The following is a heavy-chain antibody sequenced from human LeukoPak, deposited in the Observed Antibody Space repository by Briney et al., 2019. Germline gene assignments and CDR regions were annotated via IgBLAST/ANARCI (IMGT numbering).Heavy chain of an antibody. CDR3: AELGITMIGGV. J-gene: IGHJ6*04. V-gene: IGHV3-21*01. Sequence: GGSLRLSCAVSGFTFRSYAMKWVRQAPGKGLEWVSCISTSSSYIYYADSVKGRFTISRDNAKNSLYLQMNSLRAEDTAVYYCAELGITMIGGVWGKGTTVTISS. CDR1: GFTFRSYA. D-gene: IGHD3-10*02. CDR2: ISTSSSYI.